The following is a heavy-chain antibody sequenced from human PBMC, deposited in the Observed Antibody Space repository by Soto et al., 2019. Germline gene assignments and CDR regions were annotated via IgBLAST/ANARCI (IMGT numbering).Heavy chain of an antibody. V-gene: IGHV1-46*01. CDR1: GYTFTSYY. D-gene: IGHD2-2*01. Sequence: GASVKVSFKASGYTFTSYYMHWVRQAPGQGLEWMGIINPSGGSTSYAQKFQGRVTMTRDTSTSTVYMELSSLRSEDTAVYYCARVGYCSSTSCYHWFDPWGQGTLVTVPQ. CDR3: ARVGYCSSTSCYHWFDP. CDR2: INPSGGST. J-gene: IGHJ5*02.